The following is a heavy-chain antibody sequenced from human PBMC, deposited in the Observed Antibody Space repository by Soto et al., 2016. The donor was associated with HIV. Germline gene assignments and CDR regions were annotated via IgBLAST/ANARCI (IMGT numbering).Heavy chain of an antibody. CDR1: GFMFNSYS. J-gene: IGHJ6*03. D-gene: IGHD3-3*01. CDR2: ISSTSSTI. Sequence: EVQLVEAGGDLVKPGRSLRLSCTASGFMFNSYSMNWVRQAPGKGLEWISYISSTSSTIYYADSVKGRFTISRDNAKNSLYLRMNGLTAEDTAVYYCARDKDTNYDRYHYYYMDVWGKGTTVTVSS. V-gene: IGHV3-48*04. CDR3: ARDKDTNYDRYHYYYMDV.